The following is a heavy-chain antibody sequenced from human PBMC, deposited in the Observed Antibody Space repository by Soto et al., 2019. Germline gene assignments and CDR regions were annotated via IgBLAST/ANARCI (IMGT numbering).Heavy chain of an antibody. CDR2: IGIGGDT. Sequence: GGSHRLSSAASGFTFINYAISWVRQPTGKGLEWVSSIGIGGDTYYADSVKGRFAISRDNSKNTLFLQMIGLRAEDTAVYYCGTGTTHSLFDIWGHGTMVTVSS. J-gene: IGHJ3*02. D-gene: IGHD1-1*01. CDR1: GFTFINYA. V-gene: IGHV3-23*01. CDR3: GTGTTHSLFDI.